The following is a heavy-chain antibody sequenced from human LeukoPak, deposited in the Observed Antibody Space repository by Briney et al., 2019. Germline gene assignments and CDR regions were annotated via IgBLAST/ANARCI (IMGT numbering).Heavy chain of an antibody. CDR2: IYSGGST. V-gene: IGHV3-66*01. J-gene: IGHJ4*02. Sequence: GGSLRLSCAASGFTVSSNYMSWVRQAPGKGLEWVSVIYSGGSTYYADSLKGRFTISRDNAKNSLYLQMNSLRAEDTAVYYCARSFLRYFDWLLYYWGQGTLVTVSS. CDR3: ARSFLRYFDWLLYY. CDR1: GFTVSSNY. D-gene: IGHD3-9*01.